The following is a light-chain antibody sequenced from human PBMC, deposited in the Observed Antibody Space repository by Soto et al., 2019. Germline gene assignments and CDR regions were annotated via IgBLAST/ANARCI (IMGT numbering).Light chain of an antibody. CDR2: DDS. V-gene: IGLV3-21*02. J-gene: IGLJ3*02. CDR3: QVWDSSNDHPGV. CDR1: NIGSKS. Sequence: SYELTQPPSVSVAPGQTARITCGGTNIGSKSVHWYQQKPGQAPVLVVYDDSDRPSGIPERFSGSNSGNTATLTISRVEAGDEADYYCQVWDSSNDHPGVFGGGTKVTVL.